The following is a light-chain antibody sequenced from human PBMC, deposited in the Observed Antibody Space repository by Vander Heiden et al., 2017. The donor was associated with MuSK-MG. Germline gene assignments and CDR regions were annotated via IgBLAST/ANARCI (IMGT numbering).Light chain of an antibody. CDR2: AAS. J-gene: IGKJ1*01. V-gene: IGKV1-8*01. Sequence: AILMTEPPSSFSASTGDRVTITCRASQCISSYLAWYQQKPRKAPKLMIYAASTLQSGVPTRLSGSGCGTDFTLTISCLQFEDFATSSCKPYDSYPRTLGQGTKVEIK. CDR1: QCISSY. CDR3: KPYDSYPRT.